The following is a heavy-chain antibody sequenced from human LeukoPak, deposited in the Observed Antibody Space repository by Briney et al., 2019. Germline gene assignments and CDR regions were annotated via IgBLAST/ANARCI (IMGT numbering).Heavy chain of an antibody. CDR1: GFTFNNFG. D-gene: IGHD3-3*01. CDR3: ARVLRFLEWGAFDI. J-gene: IGHJ3*02. CDR2: ISYDGSNK. Sequence: PGKSLRLSCAASGFTFNNFGMHWVRQAPGKGLEWVAVISYDGSNKYYADSVKGRSTISRDNSKNTLYLQMNSLRAEDTAVYYCARVLRFLEWGAFDIWGQGTMVTVSS. V-gene: IGHV3-30*03.